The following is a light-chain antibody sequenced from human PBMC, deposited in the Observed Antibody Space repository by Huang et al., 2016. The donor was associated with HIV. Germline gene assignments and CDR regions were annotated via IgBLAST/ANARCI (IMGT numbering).Light chain of an antibody. CDR1: QSVSSY. Sequence: EIVLTQSPATLSLSPGDRATLSCRASQSVSSYLAWYQQKPGQAPRLLIYDASNRATGIPARFSGSGSGTDFTLTINSLEPEDFAVYYCQQRSNWPRTFGQGTKVEIK. CDR2: DAS. J-gene: IGKJ1*01. CDR3: QQRSNWPRT. V-gene: IGKV3-11*01.